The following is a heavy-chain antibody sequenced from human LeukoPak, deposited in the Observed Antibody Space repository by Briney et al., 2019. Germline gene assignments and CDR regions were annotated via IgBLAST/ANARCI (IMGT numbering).Heavy chain of an antibody. CDR3: AWGVGSSTPRYGMDV. CDR2: ISSSSSYI. CDR1: GFTFNSYS. D-gene: IGHD3-16*01. J-gene: IGHJ6*02. Sequence: GGSLRLSCAASGFTFNSYSMNWVRQAPGKGLEWVSSISSSSSYIYYADSVKGRFTISRDNAKNSLYLQMNSLRAEDTAVYYCAWGVGSSTPRYGMDVWGQGTTVTVSS. V-gene: IGHV3-21*01.